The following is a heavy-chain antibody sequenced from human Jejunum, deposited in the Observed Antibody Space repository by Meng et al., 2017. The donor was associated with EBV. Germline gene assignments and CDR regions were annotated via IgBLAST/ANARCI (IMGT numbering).Heavy chain of an antibody. D-gene: IGHD4-17*01. V-gene: IGHV3-23*01. J-gene: IGHJ4*02. CDR1: GFSFSSYA. CDR3: ANAATVTPRDY. CDR2: ISGSGGKT. Sequence: EVQLLESXGGLVQPGGSVRPPCAASGFSFSSYAMTWVRQAPGKGLEWVSAISGSGGKTYYADSVKGRFTISRDNSKNTLYLQMNSLRAEDTAVYYCANAATVTPRDYWGQGTLVTVSS.